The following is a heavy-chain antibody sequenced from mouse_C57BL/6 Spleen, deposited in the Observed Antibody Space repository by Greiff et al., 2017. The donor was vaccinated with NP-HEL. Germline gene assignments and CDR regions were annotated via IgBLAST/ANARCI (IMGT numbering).Heavy chain of an antibody. Sequence: VQLRQSGAELVRPGASVKLSCTASGFNIKDYYMHWVKQRPEQGLEWIGRIDPEDGDTEYAPKFQGKATMTADTSSNTAYLQLSSLTSEDTAVYYCTTGDYDGAPFAYWGQGTLVTVSA. D-gene: IGHD2-4*01. V-gene: IGHV14-1*01. CDR2: IDPEDGDT. J-gene: IGHJ3*01. CDR1: GFNIKDYY. CDR3: TTGDYDGAPFAY.